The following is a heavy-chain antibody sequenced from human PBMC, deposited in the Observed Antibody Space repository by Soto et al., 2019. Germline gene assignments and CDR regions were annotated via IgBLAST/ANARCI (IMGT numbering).Heavy chain of an antibody. V-gene: IGHV1-8*01. CDR1: GYTFTSYD. CDR3: ARARGSSSSALDY. CDR2: MNPNSGNT. J-gene: IGHJ4*02. D-gene: IGHD6-13*01. Sequence: QVQLVQSGAEVKKPGASVKVSCKASGYTFTSYDINWVRQATGQGLEWMGWMNPNSGNTGYAQKFQGRVTMTRINAISTAYLELSGLRSEGTAVYYCARARGSSSSALDYWGQGTLVTVSS.